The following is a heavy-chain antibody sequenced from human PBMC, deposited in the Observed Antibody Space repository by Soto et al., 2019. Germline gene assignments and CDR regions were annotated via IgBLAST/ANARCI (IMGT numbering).Heavy chain of an antibody. CDR1: GFTFSTYS. J-gene: IGHJ3*02. Sequence: EVQLLESGGGLVQPGGSLRLSCAASGFTFSTYSMTWVRQAPGKGLEWVSTIRDSGHSTHYADSVRGRFAISRDNSKNTRFLPMNRLRAEDTAVYYCARVKAQILSSGWYGGDDIWGQGTMVTVSS. D-gene: IGHD6-19*01. CDR2: IRDSGHST. CDR3: ARVKAQILSSGWYGGDDI. V-gene: IGHV3-23*01.